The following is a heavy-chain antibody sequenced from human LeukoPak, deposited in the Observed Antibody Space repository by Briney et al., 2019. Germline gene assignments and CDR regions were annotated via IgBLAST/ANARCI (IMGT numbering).Heavy chain of an antibody. V-gene: IGHV4-38-2*02. CDR3: ARDGRAGPVSFDY. CDR2: IYHSGST. Sequence: SETLSLTCTVSGGSISSYYWSWIRQPPGKGLEWIGSIYHSGSTYYNPSLKSRVTISVDTSKNQFSLKLSSVTAADTAVYYCARDGRAGPVSFDYWGQGTLVTVSS. CDR1: GGSISSYY. J-gene: IGHJ4*02.